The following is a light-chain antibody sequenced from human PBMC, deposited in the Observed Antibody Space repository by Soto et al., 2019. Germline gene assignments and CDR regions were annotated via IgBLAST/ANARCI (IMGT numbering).Light chain of an antibody. V-gene: IGLV2-14*01. J-gene: IGLJ1*01. CDR1: SSDIGIYKY. CDR3: SSYTTSSTRV. CDR2: EVT. Sequence: QSALTQPASVSGSPGQSIAISCTGSSSDIGIYKYVSWYQQHPGKVPKLIIYEVTNRPSGVSNRFSGSKSGNTASLTISGLQAEDEAVYYCSSYTTSSTRVFGTGTKLTVL.